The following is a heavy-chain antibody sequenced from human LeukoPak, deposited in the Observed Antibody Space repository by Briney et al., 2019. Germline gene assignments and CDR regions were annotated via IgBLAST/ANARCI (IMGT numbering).Heavy chain of an antibody. D-gene: IGHD3-3*01. CDR2: IYYSGST. Sequence: SETLSLTCTVSGGSISSYYWSWIRQPPGKGLGWIGYIYYSGSTNYNPSLKSRVTISVDTSKNQFSLKLSSVTAADTAVYYCARHNPPGANYDFWIDYWGQGTLVTVSS. CDR3: ARHNPPGANYDFWIDY. CDR1: GGSISSYY. J-gene: IGHJ4*02. V-gene: IGHV4-59*08.